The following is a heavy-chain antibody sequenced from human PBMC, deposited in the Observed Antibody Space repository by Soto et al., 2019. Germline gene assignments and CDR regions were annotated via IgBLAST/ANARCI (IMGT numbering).Heavy chain of an antibody. CDR3: ATGGYSSSSDLGIDAFDI. V-gene: IGHV2-70*01. J-gene: IGHJ3*02. CDR1: GFSLSTSGMC. Sequence: GSGPTLVNPTQTLTLTCTFSGFSLSTSGMCVSWIRQPPGKALEWLALIDWDDDKYYSTSLKTRLTISKDTSKNQVVLTMTNMDPVDTATYYCATGGYSSSSDLGIDAFDIWGQGTMVTVSS. D-gene: IGHD6-6*01. CDR2: IDWDDDK.